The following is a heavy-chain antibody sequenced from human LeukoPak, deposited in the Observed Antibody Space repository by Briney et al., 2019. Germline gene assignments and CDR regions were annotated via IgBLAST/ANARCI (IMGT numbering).Heavy chain of an antibody. CDR3: ARDIYGYCSGGSCSRDY. CDR2: ISAYNGNT. V-gene: IGHV1-18*01. D-gene: IGHD2-15*01. J-gene: IGHJ4*02. CDR1: GYTFTSYG. Sequence: ASVKVSCKASGYTFTSYGISWVRQAPGQGLEWMGWISAYNGNTNYAQKLQGRVTMTTDTSTSTAYMELRSLRSDDTAVYYCARDIYGYCSGGSCSRDYWGQGTLVTVSS.